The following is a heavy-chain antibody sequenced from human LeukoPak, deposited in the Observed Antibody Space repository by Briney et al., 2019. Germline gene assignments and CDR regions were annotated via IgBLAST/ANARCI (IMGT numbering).Heavy chain of an antibody. Sequence: GRPLRLSCAASGFTFSSYGMHWVRQAPGKGLEWVAVISYDGSNKYYADSVKGRFTISRDNSKNTLYLQMNSLRAEDTAVYYCAKDLRMMGATYFDYWGQETLVTVSS. D-gene: IGHD1-26*01. CDR1: GFTFSSYG. V-gene: IGHV3-30*18. J-gene: IGHJ4*02. CDR3: AKDLRMMGATYFDY. CDR2: ISYDGSNK.